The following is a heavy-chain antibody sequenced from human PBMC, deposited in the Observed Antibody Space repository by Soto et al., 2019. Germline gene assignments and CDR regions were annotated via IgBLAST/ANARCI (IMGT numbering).Heavy chain of an antibody. V-gene: IGHV3-30-3*01. J-gene: IGHJ4*02. D-gene: IGHD2-15*01. CDR3: HLIVVVVAATTSGYSDSRGVGAFDY. Sequence: VQLVESGGGVVQPGRSLRLSCAASGFTFSSYAMHWVLQAPGKGLEWVAVISYDGSNKDYADSVKGRFTISRNNSKNTLYLQMNRMSAEDRAVYYCHLIVVVVAATTSGYSDSRGVGAFDYWGQGTLVTVSS. CDR2: ISYDGSNK. CDR1: GFTFSSYA.